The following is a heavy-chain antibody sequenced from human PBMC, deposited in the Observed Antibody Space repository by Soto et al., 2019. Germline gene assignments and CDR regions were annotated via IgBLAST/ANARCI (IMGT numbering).Heavy chain of an antibody. CDR2: ISAYNGNT. D-gene: IGHD3-22*01. CDR3: ASAGYYDSSGYYPG. J-gene: IGHJ4*02. V-gene: IGHV1-18*04. CDR1: GYTFTSYG. Sequence: ASVKVSFKASGYTFTSYGISWVRQAPGQGLEWMGWISAYNGNTNYAQKLQGRVTMTTDTSTSTAYMELRSLRSDDTAVYYCASAGYYDSSGYYPGWGQGTLVTVSS.